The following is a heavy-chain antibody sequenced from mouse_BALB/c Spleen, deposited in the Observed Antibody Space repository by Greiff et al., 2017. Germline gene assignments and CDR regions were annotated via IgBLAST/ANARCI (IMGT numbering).Heavy chain of an antibody. D-gene: IGHD2-1*01. CDR2: ISNLAYSI. V-gene: IGHV5-15*02. CDR3: ARVNGNYAYAMDY. Sequence: EVNLVESGGGLVQPGGSRKLSCAASGFTFSDYGMAWVRQAPGKGPEWVAFISNLAYSIYYADTVTGRFTISRENAKNTLYLEMSSLRSEDTSMYYCARVNGNYAYAMDYWGQGTSVTVSS. CDR1: GFTFSDYG. J-gene: IGHJ4*01.